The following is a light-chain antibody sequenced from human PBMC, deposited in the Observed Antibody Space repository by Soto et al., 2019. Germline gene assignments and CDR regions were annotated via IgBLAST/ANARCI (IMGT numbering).Light chain of an antibody. CDR3: QRYNSKSRT. V-gene: IGKV1-5*01. CDR2: DAS. J-gene: IGKJ1*01. Sequence: DIQMTQSPSTLSVSVGARVTLTCRASQNVNSWVAWYQQTPGKAPKFLIYDASNLESGVPSRFSGRGSGTEFTLPISSLQPDDFSTYYCQRYNSKSRTFCQGTRVDFK. CDR1: QNVNSW.